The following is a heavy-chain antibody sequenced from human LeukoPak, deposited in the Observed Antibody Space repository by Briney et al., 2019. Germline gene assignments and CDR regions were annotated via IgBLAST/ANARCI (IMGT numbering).Heavy chain of an antibody. CDR2: INPKSGAA. CDR3: ARGAEAETSPLDF. V-gene: IGHV1-2*02. CDR1: GYIFSDFY. D-gene: IGHD6-13*01. Sequence: ASVKVSCKASGYIFSDFYMHWVRQAPGQGLEWLGWINPKSGAADYAQQFRGRVTMTRDTSINTDYMEMKRVTSDDTAVYYCARGAEAETSPLDFWGQGTLVIVS. J-gene: IGHJ4*02.